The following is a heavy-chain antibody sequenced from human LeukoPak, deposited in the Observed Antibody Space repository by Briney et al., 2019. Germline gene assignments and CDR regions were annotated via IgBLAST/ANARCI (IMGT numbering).Heavy chain of an antibody. V-gene: IGHV4-39*07. CDR3: ARSTTEIDAFDI. J-gene: IGHJ3*02. D-gene: IGHD2/OR15-2a*01. CDR2: IYYSGST. CDR1: GGSISSSSYY. Sequence: SETLPLTCTVSGGSISSSSYYWGWVRQPPGKGLEWIGSIYYSGSTYYNPSLKSRVTISVDTSKNQFSLKLSSVTAADTAVYYCARSTTEIDAFDIWGQGTMVTVSS.